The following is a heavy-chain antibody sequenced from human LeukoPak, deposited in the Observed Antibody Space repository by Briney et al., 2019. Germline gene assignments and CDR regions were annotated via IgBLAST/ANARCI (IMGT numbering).Heavy chain of an antibody. CDR3: ARGPGYYGSGRGAFDI. Sequence: ASVKVSCKASGYTFTSYYMHWVRQASGQGLEWMGWINPNSGGTNYAQKFQGRVTMTRDASISTAYMELSRLRSDDTAVYFCARGPGYYGSGRGAFDIWGPGTMVTVSS. V-gene: IGHV1-2*02. D-gene: IGHD3-10*01. CDR1: GYTFTSYY. J-gene: IGHJ3*02. CDR2: INPNSGGT.